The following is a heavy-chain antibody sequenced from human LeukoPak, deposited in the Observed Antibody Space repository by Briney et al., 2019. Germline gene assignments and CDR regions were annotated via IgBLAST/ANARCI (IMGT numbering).Heavy chain of an antibody. CDR1: GGSISSYY. Sequence: SETLSLTCTVSGGSISSYYWSWIRQPPGKGLEWIGYIYHSGGTYYNPSLKSRVTISVDRSKNQFSLKLSSVTAADTAVYYCARDRRIAAADDWFDPWGQGTLVTVSS. V-gene: IGHV4-59*12. D-gene: IGHD6-13*01. J-gene: IGHJ5*02. CDR3: ARDRRIAAADDWFDP. CDR2: IYHSGGT.